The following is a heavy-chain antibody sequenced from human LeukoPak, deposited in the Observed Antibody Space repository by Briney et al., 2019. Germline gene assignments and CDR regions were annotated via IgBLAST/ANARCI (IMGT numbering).Heavy chain of an antibody. D-gene: IGHD6-13*01. Sequence: PGGSLRLSCVASGFTFNTCSMNWVRQAPGKGLEWVSYINSSSSTIYYADSVKGRFTVSRDNAKNSLYLQMNSLRAEDTAVYYCARKAGGSSCFDYWGQGTLVTVSS. V-gene: IGHV3-48*04. J-gene: IGHJ4*02. CDR1: GFTFNTCS. CDR2: INSSSSTI. CDR3: ARKAGGSSCFDY.